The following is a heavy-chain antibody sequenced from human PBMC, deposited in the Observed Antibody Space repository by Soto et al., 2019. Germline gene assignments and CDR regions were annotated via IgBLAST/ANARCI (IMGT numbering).Heavy chain of an antibody. V-gene: IGHV1-18*01. Sequence: ASVKVSCKASGYTFTSYGISWVRQAPGQGLEWMGWISAYNGNTNYAQKPQGRVTMTTDTSTSTAYMELRSLRSDDTAVYYCARDDLGYCSGGSCFITDYWGQGTLVTVSS. CDR1: GYTFTSYG. J-gene: IGHJ4*02. CDR2: ISAYNGNT. D-gene: IGHD2-15*01. CDR3: ARDDLGYCSGGSCFITDY.